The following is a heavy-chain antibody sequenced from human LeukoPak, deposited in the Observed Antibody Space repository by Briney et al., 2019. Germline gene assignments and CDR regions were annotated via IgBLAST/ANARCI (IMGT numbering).Heavy chain of an antibody. CDR2: INSDGSST. CDR3: ARVVGEDKWLRLWPGGDDYGNNWFDP. V-gene: IGHV3-74*01. Sequence: GGSLRLSCAASGFTFSSYWMHWVRQAPGKGLVWVSRINSDGSSTSYADSVKGRFTISRDNAKNTLYLQMNSLRAEDTAVYYCARVVGEDKWLRLWPGGDDYGNNWFDPWGQGTLVTVSS. J-gene: IGHJ5*02. D-gene: IGHD5-12*01. CDR1: GFTFSSYW.